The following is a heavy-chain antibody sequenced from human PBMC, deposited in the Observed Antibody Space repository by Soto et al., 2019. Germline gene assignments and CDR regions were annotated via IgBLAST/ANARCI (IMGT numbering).Heavy chain of an antibody. V-gene: IGHV3-48*04. Sequence: GGSLRLSCAASGFTFSSYTMNWVRQAPGKGLEWVSCISRNSGSIGYADSVKGRFTISRDNAKNSLYLQMNSLRAEDTALYYCAKEARYCSGGSCSEYFQHWGQGTLVTVSS. CDR2: ISRNSGSI. CDR1: GFTFSSYT. J-gene: IGHJ1*01. CDR3: AKEARYCSGGSCSEYFQH. D-gene: IGHD2-15*01.